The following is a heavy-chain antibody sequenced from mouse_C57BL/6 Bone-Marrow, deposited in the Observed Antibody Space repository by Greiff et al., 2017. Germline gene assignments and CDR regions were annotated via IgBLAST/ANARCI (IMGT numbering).Heavy chain of an antibody. CDR3: ARGLRFWFAY. Sequence: EVQLQQSGPVLVKPGASVKMSCKASGYTFTDYYMNWVKQSHGKSLEWIGVINPYNGGTSYNQKFKGKATLTVDKSSSTAYMELNSLTSEYSAVYYCARGLRFWFAYWGQGTLVTVSA. J-gene: IGHJ3*01. CDR1: GYTFTDYY. V-gene: IGHV1-19*01. D-gene: IGHD1-1*01. CDR2: INPYNGGT.